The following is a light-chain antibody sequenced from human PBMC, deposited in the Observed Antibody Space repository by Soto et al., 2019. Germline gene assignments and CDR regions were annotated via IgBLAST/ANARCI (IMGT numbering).Light chain of an antibody. J-gene: IGLJ1*01. V-gene: IGLV1-40*01. CDR1: SSNIGADYA. Sequence: QSVLTQPPSVSGAPGQRVIIACTGSSSNIGADYAVHWYQQLPGTVPKLLISGNSNRPSGVPDRFSGSKSDSSASLAITGLQADDEGDYYCQSYDSSLSAYVFGTGTKLTVL. CDR2: GNS. CDR3: QSYDSSLSAYV.